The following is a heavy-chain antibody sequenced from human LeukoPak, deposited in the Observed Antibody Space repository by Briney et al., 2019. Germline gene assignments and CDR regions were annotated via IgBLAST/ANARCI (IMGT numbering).Heavy chain of an antibody. J-gene: IGHJ4*02. CDR1: GFTFSSYG. D-gene: IGHD3-10*01. Sequence: GRSLRLSCAASGFTFSSYGMHWVRQAPGKGLDWVAVIWYDGSNKYYADSVKGRFTISRDNSKNTLYLQMNSLRAADTAVYYCAREGSDDGSYYFDYWGQGTLVTVSS. V-gene: IGHV3-33*01. CDR3: AREGSDDGSYYFDY. CDR2: IWYDGSNK.